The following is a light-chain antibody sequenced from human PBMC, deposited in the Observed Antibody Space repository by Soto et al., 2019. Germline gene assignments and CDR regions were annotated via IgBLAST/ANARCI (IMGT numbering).Light chain of an antibody. CDR2: EVS. V-gene: IGLV2-14*01. Sequence: QSVLTQPASVSGSPGQSITISCTGTSSDVGGYKYVSWYQQHPGKAPKLMIYEVSNRPSGVSYRFSGSKSGNTASLTISGLQAADEADYYCSSYTSSSTLVFGTGTQLTVL. CDR1: SSDVGGYKY. J-gene: IGLJ1*01. CDR3: SSYTSSSTLV.